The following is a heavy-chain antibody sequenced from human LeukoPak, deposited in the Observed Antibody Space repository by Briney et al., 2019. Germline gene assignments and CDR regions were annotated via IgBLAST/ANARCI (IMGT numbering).Heavy chain of an antibody. V-gene: IGHV1-2*02. CDR2: INPNSGGT. CDR1: GYTFTGYY. Sequence: ASVKVSCKASGYTFTGYYMHWVRQAPGQGLEWMGWINPNSGGTNYAQKFQGRVTMTRDTSISTAHMELSRLRSDDTAVYYCARGDDSSGYYDYWGQGTLVTVSS. D-gene: IGHD3-22*01. J-gene: IGHJ4*02. CDR3: ARGDDSSGYYDY.